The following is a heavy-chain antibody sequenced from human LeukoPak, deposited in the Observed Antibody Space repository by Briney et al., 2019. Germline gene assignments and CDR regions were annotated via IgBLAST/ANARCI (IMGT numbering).Heavy chain of an antibody. CDR1: GYTFTSYA. D-gene: IGHD3-10*01. CDR3: TTMTMARGSPLFYFDN. J-gene: IGHJ4*02. Sequence: ASVKVSCKASGYTFTSYAMHWVRQAPGQRLEWMGWINAGNGNTKYSQKFQGRVTMTEDTSTDTGYMELSSLTSEDTAVYYCTTMTMARGSPLFYFDNWGQGTLVTVSS. V-gene: IGHV1-3*01. CDR2: INAGNGNT.